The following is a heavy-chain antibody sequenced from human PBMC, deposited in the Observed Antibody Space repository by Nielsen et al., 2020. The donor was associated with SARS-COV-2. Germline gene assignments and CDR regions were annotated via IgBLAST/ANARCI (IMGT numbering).Heavy chain of an antibody. CDR1: GFTFSGYA. J-gene: IGHJ3*01. Sequence: GESLNISCTSSGFTFSGYAMSWVRQAPGKGLEWLSYNSTHESTIYYADSVKGRFTISRDDAKNSLYLQMKRLRAEDTALYSCARGQFTGTYGRGAFDVWGQGTMVTVSS. CDR3: ARGQFTGTYGRGAFDV. V-gene: IGHV3-48*03. CDR2: NSTHESTI. D-gene: IGHD1-26*01.